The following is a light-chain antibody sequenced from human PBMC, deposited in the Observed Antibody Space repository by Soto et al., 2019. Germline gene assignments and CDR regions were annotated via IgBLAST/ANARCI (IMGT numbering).Light chain of an antibody. CDR1: QSVSSY. CDR2: DAS. V-gene: IGKV3-11*01. Sequence: EIVLTQSPATLSLSPGERATLSCRASQSVSSYLAWYQQKPGQAPRLLIYDASNRATGIPARFSGSRSGTDFTLTISSLEPEYFAVYYCQQRSNWPSITFGQGTRLEIK. CDR3: QQRSNWPSIT. J-gene: IGKJ5*01.